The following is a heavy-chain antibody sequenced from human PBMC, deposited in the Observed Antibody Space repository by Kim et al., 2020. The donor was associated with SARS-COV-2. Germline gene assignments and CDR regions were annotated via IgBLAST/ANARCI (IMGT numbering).Heavy chain of an antibody. D-gene: IGHD4-17*01. V-gene: IGHV3-23*01. CDR2: ISGSGGST. CDR1: GFTFSSYA. Sequence: GGSLRLSCAASGFTFSSYAMSWVRQAPGKGLEWVSAISGSGGSTYYADSVKGRFTISRDNSKNTLYLQMNSLRAEDTAVYYCAKDHYGDYVPEYFQHWGQCTLVCVSS. J-gene: IGHJ1*01. CDR3: AKDHYGDYVPEYFQH.